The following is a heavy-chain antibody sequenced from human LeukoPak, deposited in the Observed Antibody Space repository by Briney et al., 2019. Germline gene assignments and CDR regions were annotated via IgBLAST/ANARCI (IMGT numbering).Heavy chain of an antibody. V-gene: IGHV3-30*03. D-gene: IGHD5-18*01. J-gene: IGHJ6*02. CDR2: ISYDGSNK. CDR1: GFTFSSYG. CDR3: ARVVDTAMVIYYYYYGMDV. Sequence: PGRSLRLSCAASGFTFSSYGMHWVRQAPGKGLEWVAVISYDGSNKYYADSVKGRFTISRDNSKNTLYLQMNSLRAEDTAVYYCARVVDTAMVIYYYYYGMDVWGQGTTVTVSS.